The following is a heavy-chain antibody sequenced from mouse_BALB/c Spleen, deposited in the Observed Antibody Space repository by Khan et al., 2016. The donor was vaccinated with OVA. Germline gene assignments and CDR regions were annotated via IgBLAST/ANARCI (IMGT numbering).Heavy chain of an antibody. CDR3: ARPPGYSYTLDY. V-gene: IGHV9-3-1*01. Sequence: QIQLEQSGPELKKPGETVKISCKASGYTFTNYGMNWVKQSPGKALKWMGWINTYTGEPTYADDFKGRFAFSLETSATTAYLQINNLKNEDTATFFYARPPGYSYTLDYWGQGTSVTVSS. CDR2: INTYTGEP. CDR1: GYTFTNYG. J-gene: IGHJ4*01.